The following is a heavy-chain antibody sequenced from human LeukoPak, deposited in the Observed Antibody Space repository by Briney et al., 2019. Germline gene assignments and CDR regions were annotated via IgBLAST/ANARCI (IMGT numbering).Heavy chain of an antibody. Sequence: GGSLRLSCAASGFTFSSYWMSWVRQAPGKGLEWVANIKQDGSEKYYVDSVKGRFTISRDNAKNSLYLQMNSLRAEDTAVYYCARGINWNDAVRGGDYFDYWGQGTLVTVSS. V-gene: IGHV3-7*01. CDR1: GFTFSSYW. CDR3: ARGINWNDAVRGGDYFDY. D-gene: IGHD1-1*01. CDR2: IKQDGSEK. J-gene: IGHJ4*02.